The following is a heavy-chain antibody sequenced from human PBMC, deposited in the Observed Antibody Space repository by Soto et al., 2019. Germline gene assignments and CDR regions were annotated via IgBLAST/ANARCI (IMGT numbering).Heavy chain of an antibody. V-gene: IGHV5-51*01. Sequence: XESLKISCKGSGYSFTTYWVAWVRQMPGKGLEWMGIIYPGDSDTRYSPSFQGQVTISADKSISTAYLQWSSLKAADTAMYYCASLGGDYNRYYGMDVWGQGTTVTVSS. CDR3: ASLGGDYNRYYGMDV. CDR2: IYPGDSDT. CDR1: GYSFTTYW. D-gene: IGHD4-17*01. J-gene: IGHJ6*02.